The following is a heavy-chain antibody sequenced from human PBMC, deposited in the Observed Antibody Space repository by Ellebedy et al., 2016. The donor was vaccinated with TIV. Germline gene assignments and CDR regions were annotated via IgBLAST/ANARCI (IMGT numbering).Heavy chain of an antibody. CDR3: AKAVMGSPPSFDY. CDR2: ISGSGGST. J-gene: IGHJ4*02. CDR1: GFTFSSYA. V-gene: IGHV3-23*01. D-gene: IGHD2-8*01. Sequence: GESLKISCAASGFTFSSYAMSWVRQAPGKGLEWVSAISGSGGSTYYADSVKGRFTISRDNSKNTLYLQMNSLRAEDTAVYYCAKAVMGSPPSFDYWGQGTLVTVSS.